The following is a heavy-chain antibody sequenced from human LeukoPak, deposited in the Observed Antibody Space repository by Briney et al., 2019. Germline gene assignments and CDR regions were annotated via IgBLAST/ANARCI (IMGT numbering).Heavy chain of an antibody. D-gene: IGHD3-22*01. CDR2: ISGSGGST. V-gene: IGHV3-23*01. J-gene: IGHJ4*02. CDR3: ARDRSSSGYPDY. Sequence: GGSLRLSCAASGFTFSSYAMGWVRQAPGKGLEWVSAISGSGGSTYYADSVKGRFTISRDNSKNTLYLQMNSLRAEDTAVYYCARDRSSSGYPDYWGQGTLVTVSS. CDR1: GFTFSSYA.